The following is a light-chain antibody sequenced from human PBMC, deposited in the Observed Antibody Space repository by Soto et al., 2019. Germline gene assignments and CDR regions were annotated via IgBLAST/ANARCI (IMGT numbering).Light chain of an antibody. CDR3: AAWDDSLNGVV. V-gene: IGLV1-44*01. Sequence: QPVLTQPPSASGTPGQRVTISCSGSSSNIGSYTVNWYQQLPGTAPKLLIYSNNQRPSGVPDRFSGSKSGTSVSLAISGLQSEDEADYYCAAWDDSLNGVVFGGGTKLTVL. CDR1: SSNIGSYT. CDR2: SNN. J-gene: IGLJ2*01.